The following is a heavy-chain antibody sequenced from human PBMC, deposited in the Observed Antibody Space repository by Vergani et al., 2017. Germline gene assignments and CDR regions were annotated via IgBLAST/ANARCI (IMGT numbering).Heavy chain of an antibody. V-gene: IGHV5-51*01. CDR1: GYSFTSNW. CDR3: AGRLGYCIGGSFYSGGDDAFAI. Sequence: EVQLVQSGAEVKKPGESLKLSCKGSGYSFTSNWIGWVRQMPGKGLESMGIIYPGDSDTRYSPSFQGQVTISADKSISTAYLQWSRLKASDTAMYYCAGRLGYCIGGSFYSGGDDAFAIWGQGSMVTVSS. CDR2: IYPGDSDT. D-gene: IGHD2-15*01. J-gene: IGHJ3*02.